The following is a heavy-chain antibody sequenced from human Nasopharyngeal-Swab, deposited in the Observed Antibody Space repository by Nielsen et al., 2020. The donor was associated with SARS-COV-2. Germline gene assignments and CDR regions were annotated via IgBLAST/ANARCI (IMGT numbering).Heavy chain of an antibody. CDR3: ATNTRIVPAGAFDI. J-gene: IGHJ3*02. CDR2: LYYSGST. V-gene: IGHV4-61*08. Sequence: SETLSLTCTVSGGSISSGGYYWSWIRQHPGKGLEWIGYLYYSGSTNSNPSLKSRVTISVDTSKNQFSLKLSSVTAADTAVYYCATNTRIVPAGAFDIWGQGTMVTVSS. CDR1: GGSISSGGYY. D-gene: IGHD2-8*01.